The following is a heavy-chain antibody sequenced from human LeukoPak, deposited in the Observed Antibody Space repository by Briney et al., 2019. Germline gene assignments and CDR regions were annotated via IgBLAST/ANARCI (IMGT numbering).Heavy chain of an antibody. CDR2: IYPGDSDT. D-gene: IGHD4-17*01. CDR1: GYRFSSYW. V-gene: IGHV5-51*01. CDR3: ARLTMTTVTIDAFDI. Sequence: GESLKISCKGSGYRFSSYWIGWVRQMPGKGLEWMGIIYPGDSDTRYSPSFQGQVTISADKSISTAYLQWSSLKASDTAMYYCARLTMTTVTIDAFDIWGQGTMVTVSS. J-gene: IGHJ3*02.